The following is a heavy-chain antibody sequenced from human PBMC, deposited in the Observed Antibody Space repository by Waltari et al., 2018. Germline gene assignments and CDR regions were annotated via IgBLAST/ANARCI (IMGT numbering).Heavy chain of an antibody. CDR2: IYYSGST. CDR3: ALTVAAAGIVDYYYYMDV. CDR1: GGSISSYY. J-gene: IGHJ6*03. V-gene: IGHV4-59*01. Sequence: QVQLQESGPGLVKPSETLSLTCTVSGGSISSYYWSWLRQPPGKGLEWIGYIYYSGSTNYNPSLKSRVTISVDTSKNQFSLKLSSVTAADTAVYYCALTVAAAGIVDYYYYMDVWGKGTTVTVSS. D-gene: IGHD6-13*01.